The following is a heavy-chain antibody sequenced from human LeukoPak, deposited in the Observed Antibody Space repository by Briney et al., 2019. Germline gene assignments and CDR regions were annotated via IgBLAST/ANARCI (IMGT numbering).Heavy chain of an antibody. V-gene: IGHV3-30-3*01. CDR2: ISYDGSNK. D-gene: IGHD6-6*01. CDR3: AKDLYVPSSYYSSSFWTCFDY. CDR1: GFTFSSYA. Sequence: GGSLKLSCAASGFTFSSYAMHWVRQAPGKGLEWVAVISYDGSNKYYADSVKGRFTISRDNSKNTLYLQMNSLRAEDTAVYYCAKDLYVPSSYYSSSFWTCFDYWGQGTLVTVSS. J-gene: IGHJ4*02.